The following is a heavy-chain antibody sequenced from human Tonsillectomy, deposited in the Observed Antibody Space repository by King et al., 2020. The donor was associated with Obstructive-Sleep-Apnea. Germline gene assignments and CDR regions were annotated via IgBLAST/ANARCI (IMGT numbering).Heavy chain of an antibody. CDR1: VFTFISYA. CDR2: ISYDGSNK. CDR3: AREGDAVAGTIPLGY. J-gene: IGHJ4*02. Sequence: VQLVESGGGVVQPGRSLRLPCAASVFTFISYAMHWVRQAPGKGLEWVAVISYDGSNKYYADSVNGRFTISRDNSKNTLYLQMNSLRAEDTAVYYCAREGDAVAGTIPLGYWGQGTLVTVSS. V-gene: IGHV3-30*04. D-gene: IGHD6-19*01.